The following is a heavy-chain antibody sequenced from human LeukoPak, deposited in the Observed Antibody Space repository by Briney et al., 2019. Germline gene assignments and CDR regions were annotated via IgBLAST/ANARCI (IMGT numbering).Heavy chain of an antibody. CDR1: GGSFSGYY. CDR2: INHSGST. V-gene: IGHV4-34*01. CDR3: ARGRDSSGYFYYYYYMDV. Sequence: SSETLSLTCAVYGGSFSGYYWTWIRQPPGKGLEWIGEINHSGSTNYNPSLKSRVTISVDTYKNQFSLKLSSVTAADTAVYYCARGRDSSGYFYYYYYMDVWGKGTTVTVSS. D-gene: IGHD3-22*01. J-gene: IGHJ6*03.